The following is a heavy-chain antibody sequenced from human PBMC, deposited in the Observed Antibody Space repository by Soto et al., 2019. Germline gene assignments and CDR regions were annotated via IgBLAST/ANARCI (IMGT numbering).Heavy chain of an antibody. D-gene: IGHD6-13*01. CDR2: ISGYNGNT. V-gene: IGHV1-18*01. Sequence: GASVKVSCKASGYIFTNFGISWVRQAPGQGPEWMGWISGYNGNTKYAQTVQGRVTMTIDTSTSTAYMELRSLRSDDTAVYYCARGGSSWSAEYYQHWGQGTPVTVSS. CDR3: ARGGSSWSAEYYQH. J-gene: IGHJ1*01. CDR1: GYIFTNFG.